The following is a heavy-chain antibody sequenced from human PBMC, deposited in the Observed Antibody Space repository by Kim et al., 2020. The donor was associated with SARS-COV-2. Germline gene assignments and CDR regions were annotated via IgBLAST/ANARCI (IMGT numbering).Heavy chain of an antibody. D-gene: IGHD3-10*01. Sequence: GGSLRLSCAASGFTFSSYSMNWVRQAPGKGLEWVSFISSSSSYIYYADSVKGRFTISRDNAKNSLYLQMNSLRAEDTAVYYCARDDLWFGGLLPLDSWGQGNLFTASS. CDR1: GFTFSSYS. CDR3: ARDDLWFGGLLPLDS. V-gene: IGHV3-21*01. J-gene: IGHJ4*02. CDR2: ISSSSSYI.